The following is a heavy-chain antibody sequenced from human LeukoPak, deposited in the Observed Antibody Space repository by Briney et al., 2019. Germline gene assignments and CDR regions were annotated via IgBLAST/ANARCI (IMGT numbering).Heavy chain of an antibody. CDR2: INPESGGT. CDR3: ARLPAIVGAWSPIDY. D-gene: IGHD1-26*01. Sequence: ASVKVSCKASGYTFTGYYMHWVRQAPGQGLEWMGWINPESGGTNYAQKFQGRVTMTRDTSISTAYMELTSLRSDDTAVYYCARLPAIVGAWSPIDYWGQGTRVTVSS. V-gene: IGHV1-2*02. CDR1: GYTFTGYY. J-gene: IGHJ4*02.